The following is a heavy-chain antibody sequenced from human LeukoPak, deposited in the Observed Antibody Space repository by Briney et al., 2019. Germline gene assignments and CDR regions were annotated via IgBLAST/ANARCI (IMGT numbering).Heavy chain of an antibody. J-gene: IGHJ5*02. V-gene: IGHV4-4*02. CDR3: ARAVYYYDSSGYYYGWFDP. CDR2: IYHSGST. CDR1: GGSISSSNW. Sequence: SGTLSLTCAVSGGSISSSNWWSWVRQPPGKGLEWIGEIYHSGSTYYNPSLKSRVTISVDRSKNQFSLKLSSVTAADTAVYYCARAVYYYDSSGYYYGWFDPWGQGTLVTVSS. D-gene: IGHD3-22*01.